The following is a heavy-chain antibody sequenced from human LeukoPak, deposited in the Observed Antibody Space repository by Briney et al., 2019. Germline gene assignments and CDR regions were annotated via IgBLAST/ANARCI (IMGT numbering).Heavy chain of an antibody. CDR2: ISVSGTST. CDR1: GFTFRSHA. J-gene: IGHJ4*02. V-gene: IGHV3-23*01. Sequence: GGSLRLSCAASGFTFRSHAMSWVRQAPGKGLEWVSTISVSGTSTYYADSVKGRFPISRDNSKNTLYLQMNNLRAEDTAIYYCAKKGAVTATGYFDYWGQGTLVTVSS. D-gene: IGHD2-21*02. CDR3: AKKGAVTATGYFDY.